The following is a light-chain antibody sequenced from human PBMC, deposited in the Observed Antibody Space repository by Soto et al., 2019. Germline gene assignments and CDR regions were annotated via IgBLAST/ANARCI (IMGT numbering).Light chain of an antibody. Sequence: EIVLTQSPGTLSLSPGEEATLSCRASQTVNTNYLAWYQQKAGQTPRLLIYGTTRRANGIQDRFSGSGSATDFTLTISRLAPEDFAVYYCQQYVSSPRTFGQGTKVEIK. CDR3: QQYVSSPRT. V-gene: IGKV3-20*01. CDR2: GTT. J-gene: IGKJ1*01. CDR1: QTVNTNY.